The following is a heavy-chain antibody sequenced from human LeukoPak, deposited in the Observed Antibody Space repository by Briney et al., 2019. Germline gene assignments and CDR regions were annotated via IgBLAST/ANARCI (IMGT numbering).Heavy chain of an antibody. CDR2: INSDGSST. J-gene: IGHJ4*02. Sequence: PGGSLRLSCAASGLTFSSYWMHWVRQAPGKGLVWVSSINSDGSSTRYADSVKGRFTISRDNAKNTLYLQMNSLRAEDTAVYYCARLPTGSSLHYWGQGTPVTVSS. CDR3: ARLPTGSSLHY. D-gene: IGHD6-6*01. CDR1: GLTFSSYW. V-gene: IGHV3-74*01.